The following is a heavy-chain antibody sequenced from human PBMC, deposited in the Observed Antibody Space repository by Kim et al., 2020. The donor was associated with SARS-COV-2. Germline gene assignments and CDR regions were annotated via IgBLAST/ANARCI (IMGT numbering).Heavy chain of an antibody. J-gene: IGHJ4*02. CDR3: ARDRKHGLDS. CDR1: GYTFISNG. V-gene: IGHV1-18*01. CDR2: IDPYSAVT. Sequence: ASVKVSCKTSGYTFISNGISWVRQAPGQGLEWMGWIDPYSAVTNYTHKLQGRVTLTTHTSTGTAYMELGSLISDDTALYYCARDRKHGLDSWGQGTLVTV.